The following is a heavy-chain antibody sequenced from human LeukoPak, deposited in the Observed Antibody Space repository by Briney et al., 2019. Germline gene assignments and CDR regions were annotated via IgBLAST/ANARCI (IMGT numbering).Heavy chain of an antibody. Sequence: GGSLRLSCAASGFTFSSYSMNWVRQAPGKGLEWVSVIYSGGSTYYADSVKGRFTISRDNSKNTLYLQMNSLRAEDTAVYYCARVNDFWSGYYLDYWGQGTLVTVSS. CDR3: ARVNDFWSGYYLDY. CDR2: IYSGGST. D-gene: IGHD3-3*01. V-gene: IGHV3-66*02. J-gene: IGHJ4*02. CDR1: GFTFSSYS.